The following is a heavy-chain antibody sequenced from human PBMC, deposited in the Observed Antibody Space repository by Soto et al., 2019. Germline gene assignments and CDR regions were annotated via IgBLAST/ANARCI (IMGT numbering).Heavy chain of an antibody. J-gene: IGHJ4*02. CDR1: GYTFTSYD. D-gene: IGHD6-6*01. V-gene: IGHV1-8*01. CDR2: MNPNSGNT. CDR3: VGFSSIAARPFDY. Sequence: ASVKVSCKASGYTFTSYDINWVRQATGQGLEWMGWMNPNSGNTGYAQKFQGRVTMTRNTSISTAYMELSSLRSEDTAVYYCVGFSSIAARPFDYWGQGTLVTVSS.